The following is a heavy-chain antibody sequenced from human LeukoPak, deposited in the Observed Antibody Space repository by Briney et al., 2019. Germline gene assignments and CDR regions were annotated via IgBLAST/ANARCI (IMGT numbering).Heavy chain of an antibody. D-gene: IGHD6-19*01. CDR1: GGSISSSNW. CDR3: ARGIAVAGKGDYFDY. J-gene: IGHJ4*02. CDR2: IYYSGST. Sequence: SGTLSLSCAVSGGSISSSNWWSWVRQPPGKGLEWIGEIYYSGSTNYNPSLKSRVTISVDKSKNQLSLNLSSVTAADTAVYYCARGIAVAGKGDYFDYWGQGTLVTVSS. V-gene: IGHV4-4*02.